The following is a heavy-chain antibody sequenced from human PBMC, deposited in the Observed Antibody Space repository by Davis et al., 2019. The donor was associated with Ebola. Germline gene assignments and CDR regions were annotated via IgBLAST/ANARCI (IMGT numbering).Heavy chain of an antibody. CDR2: IYTSGST. D-gene: IGHD2-2*01. CDR1: GGSISSYY. J-gene: IGHJ6*03. V-gene: IGHV4-4*07. Sequence: SETLSLTCTVSGGSISSYYWSWIRQPAGKGLEWIGRIYTSGSTNYNPSLKSRVTMSVDTSKNQFSLKLSSVTAADTAVYYCARVQYCSSTSCFYYYYYMDVWGKGTTVTVSS. CDR3: ARVQYCSSTSCFYYYYYMDV.